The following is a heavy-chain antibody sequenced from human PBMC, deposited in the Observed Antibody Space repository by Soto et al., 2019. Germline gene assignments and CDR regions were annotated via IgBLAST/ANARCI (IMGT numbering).Heavy chain of an antibody. CDR3: AREWEGIAAAGSTRYYYYYMVV. J-gene: IGHJ6*03. D-gene: IGHD6-13*01. V-gene: IGHV1-8*01. CDR2: MNPNSGNT. CDR1: GYTFTSYD. Sequence: QVQLVQSGAEVKKPGASVKVSCKASGYTFTSYDINWVRQATGQGLEWMGWMNPNSGNTGYAQKSQGRVTMTRNTAISTDYIELSSLRSEDTAVYYCAREWEGIAAAGSTRYYYYYMVVWGKGTTVTVSS.